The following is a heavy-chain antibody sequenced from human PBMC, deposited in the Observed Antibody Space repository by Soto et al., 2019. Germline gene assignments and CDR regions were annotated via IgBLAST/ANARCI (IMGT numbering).Heavy chain of an antibody. CDR2: IYSSGST. CDR1: DGSINDYY. V-gene: IGHV4-59*01. J-gene: IGHJ5*02. Sequence: QVQLQESGPGLVKPSETLSLTCTVSDGSINDYYWSWIRQPPGTGLEWIGYIYSSGSTNYNPSLKSRVTISVDTSTNQFSLKLSSVTAADTAVYYCARGGWGFDPWGQGTLVTVSS. D-gene: IGHD1-26*01. CDR3: ARGGWGFDP.